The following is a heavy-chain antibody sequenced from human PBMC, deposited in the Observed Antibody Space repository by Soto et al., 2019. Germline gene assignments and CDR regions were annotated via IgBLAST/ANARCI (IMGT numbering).Heavy chain of an antibody. J-gene: IGHJ6*02. Sequence: HSQIESLTSAVSGGSIGSIDWWSWVRQPPGKGLEWIGEIYHSGSTNYNPSLKSRVTISVDKSKNQFSLKLSSVTAADTAVYYCARDKTARRGMGNGYDFWSGYSHHYYGMDVWGQGTTVTVSS. V-gene: IGHV4-4*02. CDR3: ARDKTARRGMGNGYDFWSGYSHHYYGMDV. CDR1: GGSIGSIDW. CDR2: IYHSGST. D-gene: IGHD3-3*01.